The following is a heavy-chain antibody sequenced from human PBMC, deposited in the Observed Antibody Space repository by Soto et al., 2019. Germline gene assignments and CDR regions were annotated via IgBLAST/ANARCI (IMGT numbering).Heavy chain of an antibody. Sequence: DVQLVESGGGLVQPGGSLRLSCAASGFTLSSYWMSWVRQAPGKGLEWVANIKQDGSEKYYVNSVKGRFTISRDTAKSSLYLQLTSLRAEDTAVYYCAREYGSSYSPRYYGMDVWGQGTTVTVSS. CDR2: IKQDGSEK. CDR3: AREYGSSYSPRYYGMDV. J-gene: IGHJ6*02. V-gene: IGHV3-7*05. CDR1: GFTLSSYW. D-gene: IGHD6-13*01.